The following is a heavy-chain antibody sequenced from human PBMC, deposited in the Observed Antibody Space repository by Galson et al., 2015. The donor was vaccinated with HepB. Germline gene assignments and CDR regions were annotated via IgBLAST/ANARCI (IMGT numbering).Heavy chain of an antibody. Sequence: SLRLSCAASGFTFSSYWMSWVRQAPGKGLEWVANIKQDGSEKYYVDSVKGRFTISRDNAKNSLYLQMNSLRAEDTAVYYCARVGIAVAGTRYYYGMDVWGQGTTVTVSS. J-gene: IGHJ6*02. CDR1: GFTFSSYW. CDR2: IKQDGSEK. CDR3: ARVGIAVAGTRYYYGMDV. D-gene: IGHD6-19*01. V-gene: IGHV3-7*03.